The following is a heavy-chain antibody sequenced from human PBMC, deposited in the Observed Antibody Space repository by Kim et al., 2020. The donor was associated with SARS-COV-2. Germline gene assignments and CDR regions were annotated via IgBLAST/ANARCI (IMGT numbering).Heavy chain of an antibody. CDR1: GFTFSSYG. Sequence: GGSLRLSCAASGFTFSSYGMHWVRQAPGKGLEWVAVIWYDGSNKYYADSVKGRFTISRDNSKNTLYLQMNSLRAEDTAVYYCARDKARYFDWLSTEHYGMDVWGQGTTVTVSS. V-gene: IGHV3-33*08. D-gene: IGHD3-9*01. J-gene: IGHJ6*02. CDR3: ARDKARYFDWLSTEHYGMDV. CDR2: IWYDGSNK.